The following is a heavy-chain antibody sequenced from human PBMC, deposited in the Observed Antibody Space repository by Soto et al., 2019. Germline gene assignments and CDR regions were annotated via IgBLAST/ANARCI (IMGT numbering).Heavy chain of an antibody. D-gene: IGHD6-19*01. J-gene: IGHJ6*02. Sequence: QVHLLLQSGAEVKKPGSPVKVACKASGGNPSNSAISWVRQAPGQGLEWMGGIIPVFGIISHAQNFQGRVTITADESTSTAYMELSSLRSEDTAVYFCAGGRIVVAGSSAYYSMDVWGQGTTVTVSS. CDR2: IIPVFGII. CDR3: AGGRIVVAGSSAYYSMDV. V-gene: IGHV1-69*01. CDR1: GGNPSNSA.